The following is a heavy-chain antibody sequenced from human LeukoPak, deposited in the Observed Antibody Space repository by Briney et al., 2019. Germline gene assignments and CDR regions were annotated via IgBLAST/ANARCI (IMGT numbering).Heavy chain of an antibody. CDR3: ARGDLGYCSGGSCYLYYFDY. Sequence: SETLSLTRTVSGGSISSYYWSWIRQPPGKGLEWIGYIYYSGSTNYNPSLKSRVTISVDTSKNQFSLKLSSVTAADTAVYYCARGDLGYCSGGSCYLYYFDYWGQGTLVTVSS. V-gene: IGHV4-59*12. CDR2: IYYSGST. J-gene: IGHJ4*02. CDR1: GGSISSYY. D-gene: IGHD2-15*01.